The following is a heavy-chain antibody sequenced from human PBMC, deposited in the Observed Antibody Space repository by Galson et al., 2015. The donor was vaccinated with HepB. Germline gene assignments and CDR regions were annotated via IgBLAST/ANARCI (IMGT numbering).Heavy chain of an antibody. CDR1: GFTFSSYG. J-gene: IGHJ3*02. V-gene: IGHV3-30*18. CDR2: ISYDGSNK. CDR3: AKYSSGWLNDI. D-gene: IGHD6-19*01. Sequence: SLRLSCAASGFTFSSYGMHWVRQAPGKGLEWVAAISYDGSNKYYADSVKGRFTISKDNSKNTLYVQMNSLRAEDTAVYYCAKYSSGWLNDIWGQGTMVTVSS.